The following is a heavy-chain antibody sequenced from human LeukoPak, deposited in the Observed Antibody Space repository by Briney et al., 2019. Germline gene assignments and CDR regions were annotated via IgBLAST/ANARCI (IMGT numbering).Heavy chain of an antibody. D-gene: IGHD3-3*01. CDR1: GFTFSSYW. J-gene: IGHJ5*02. V-gene: IGHV3-74*01. CDR2: INSNGRST. CDR3: TKDRDLEWFNWFAP. Sequence: PGGSLRLSCAASGFTFSSYWMHWVRQAPGKGLVWVSRINSNGRSTNYADSVKGRFTISRDNAKNTLYLQMNSLRAEDTAVYYCTKDRDLEWFNWFAPGGQETLVTVPS.